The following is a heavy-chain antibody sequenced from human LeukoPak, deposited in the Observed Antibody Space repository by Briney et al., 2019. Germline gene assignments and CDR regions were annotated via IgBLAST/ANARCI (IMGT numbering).Heavy chain of an antibody. D-gene: IGHD3-10*01. CDR1: GYSISSGYY. V-gene: IGHV4-38-2*02. CDR3: AGDRTYGTDY. CDR2: IYHSGST. J-gene: IGHJ4*02. Sequence: SETLSLTCTVSGYSISSGYYWGWIRQPPGKGLEWIGSIYHSGSTYYNPSLKSRVTISVDTSKNQFSLKLTSVTAADTAVYYCAGDRTYGTDYWGQGTLVTVSS.